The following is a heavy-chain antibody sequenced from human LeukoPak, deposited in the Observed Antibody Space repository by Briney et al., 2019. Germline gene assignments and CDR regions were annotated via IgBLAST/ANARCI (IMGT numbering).Heavy chain of an antibody. J-gene: IGHJ3*02. Sequence: PGGSLRLSCAASGFTFSSYSMNWVRQAPGKGLEWVSAISGSGGSTYYADSVKGRFTISRDNSKNTLYLQMNSLRAEDTAVYYCAILNRITGTTGDAFDIWGQGTMVTVSS. CDR1: GFTFSSYS. V-gene: IGHV3-23*01. D-gene: IGHD1-7*01. CDR3: AILNRITGTTGDAFDI. CDR2: ISGSGGST.